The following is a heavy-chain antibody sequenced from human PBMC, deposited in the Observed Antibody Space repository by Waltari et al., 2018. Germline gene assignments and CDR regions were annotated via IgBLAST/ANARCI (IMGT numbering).Heavy chain of an antibody. CDR1: GYTFTSYA. J-gene: IGHJ1*01. V-gene: IGHV1-3*01. CDR3: ARGTTVTSYGHFQH. Sequence: QVQLVQSGAEVKKPGASVKVSCKASGYTFTSYAMHLVRQAPGQRLEWMGWINAGNGNTKYSQKFQGRVTITRDTSASTAYMELSSLRSEDTAVYYCARGTTVTSYGHFQHWGQGTLVTVSS. D-gene: IGHD4-17*01. CDR2: INAGNGNT.